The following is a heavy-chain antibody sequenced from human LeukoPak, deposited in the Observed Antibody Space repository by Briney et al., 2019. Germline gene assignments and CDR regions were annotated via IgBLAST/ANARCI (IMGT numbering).Heavy chain of an antibody. CDR2: IIPIFGTA. V-gene: IGHV1-69*01. J-gene: IGHJ4*02. D-gene: IGHD3-10*01. CDR3: ARDLNYYGSGSYHFDY. CDR1: EGTFSSYA. Sequence: ASVKVSCKASEGTFSSYAISWVRQAPGQGLEWMGGIIPIFGTANYAQKFQGRVTITADESTSTAYMELSSLRSEDTAVYYCARDLNYYGSGSYHFDYWGQGTLVTVSS.